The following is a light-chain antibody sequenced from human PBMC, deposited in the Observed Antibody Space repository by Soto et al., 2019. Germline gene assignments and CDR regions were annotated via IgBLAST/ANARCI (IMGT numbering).Light chain of an antibody. J-gene: IGKJ4*01. CDR2: DAS. CDR1: QSVSTY. CDR3: RQRSNRPPT. Sequence: EIVLTQSPAPLSLSPGERATLSGRSIQSVSTYLAWYQQKPGQSPRLLIYDASTRATGIPARFSRSGSGTAFPLTIRCLEPEDVAVYYCRQRSNRPPTWGGGTKAE. V-gene: IGKV3-11*01.